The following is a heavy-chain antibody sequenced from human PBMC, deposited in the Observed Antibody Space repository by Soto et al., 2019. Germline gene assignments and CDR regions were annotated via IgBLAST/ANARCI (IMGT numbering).Heavy chain of an antibody. CDR3: ARGDSSGYFPF. CDR1: GDSISSGDYY. J-gene: IGHJ4*02. D-gene: IGHD3-22*01. Sequence: QVQLQESGPGLVKPSQTLSLTCTVSGDSISSGDYYWSWIRQHPGKGREWIGYIYYNGSTYYGPSLKSRVTLSVDTSKFPFSLKLNSVTAADTAVYYCARGDSSGYFPFWGQGTLVTVSS. V-gene: IGHV4-31*03. CDR2: IYYNGST.